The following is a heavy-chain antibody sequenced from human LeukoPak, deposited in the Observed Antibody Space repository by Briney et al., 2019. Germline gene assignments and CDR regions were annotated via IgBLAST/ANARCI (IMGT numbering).Heavy chain of an antibody. CDR2: IIPIFGTA. CDR3: ARDVRLGELSLPYYFDY. Sequence: EASVKVSCKASGGTFSGYAISWVRQAPGQGLEWMGGIIPIFGTANYAQKFQGRVTITADESTSTAYMELSSLRSEDTAVYYCARDVRLGELSLPYYFDYWGQGTLVTVSS. CDR1: GGTFSGYA. J-gene: IGHJ4*02. V-gene: IGHV1-69*13. D-gene: IGHD3-16*02.